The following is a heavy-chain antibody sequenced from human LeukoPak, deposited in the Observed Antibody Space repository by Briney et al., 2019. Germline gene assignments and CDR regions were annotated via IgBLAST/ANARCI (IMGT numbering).Heavy chain of an antibody. V-gene: IGHV4-61*02. J-gene: IGHJ4*02. CDR2: IYTSGST. CDR3: ARDPTHYYDSSGSDY. Sequence: SETLSLTCTVSGGSISSGSYYWSWIRQPAGKGLEWIGRIYTSGSTNYNPSLKSRVTISVDTSKNQFSLKLSSVTAADTAVYYCARDPTHYYDSSGSDYWGQGTLVTVSS. CDR1: GGSISSGSYY. D-gene: IGHD3-22*01.